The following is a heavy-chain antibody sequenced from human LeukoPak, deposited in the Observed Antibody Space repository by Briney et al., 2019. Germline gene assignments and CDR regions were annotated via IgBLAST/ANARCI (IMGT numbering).Heavy chain of an antibody. CDR2: ISMNVQTT. CDR1: GFTFTSHV. V-gene: IGHV3-64D*06. CDR3: VREGLERRTNLDY. Sequence: GGSLRLSCSASGFTFTSHVMHWVRQAPGKGLQYVSGISMNVQTTYYAGSVTGRFTISRDSSKNTVYLQMNSLTAEDTAVYYCVREGLERRTNLDYWGQGTLVSVSS. J-gene: IGHJ4*02. D-gene: IGHD1-1*01.